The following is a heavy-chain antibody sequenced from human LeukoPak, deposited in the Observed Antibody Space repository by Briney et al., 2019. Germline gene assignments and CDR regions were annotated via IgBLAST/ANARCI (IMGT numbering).Heavy chain of an antibody. CDR2: ISYDGSSK. CDR1: GFTFSSYG. V-gene: IGHV3-30*03. CDR3: ARGRSGSYYEYWFDP. D-gene: IGHD1-26*01. Sequence: GGSLRLSCAASGFTFSSYGMHWVRQAPGKGLEWVAVISYDGSSKYYADSVKGRFTISRDNSKNTLYLQMNSLRAEDTAVYYCARGRSGSYYEYWFDPWGQGTLVTVSS. J-gene: IGHJ5*02.